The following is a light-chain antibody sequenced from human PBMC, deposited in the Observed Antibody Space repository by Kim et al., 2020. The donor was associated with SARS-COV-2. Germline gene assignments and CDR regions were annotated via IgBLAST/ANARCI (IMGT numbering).Light chain of an antibody. CDR2: EVT. V-gene: IGLV2-8*01. CDR1: SSDVGGYNS. CDR3: NSYAGNNLWV. J-gene: IGLJ3*02. Sequence: GQSVPISCTGTSSDVGGYNSVSWYQQHPGKAPKLVIYEVTKRPAGVPDRISASKSGNTASLTVSGLQSDDEADYYCNSYAGNNLWVFGGGTQLTVL.